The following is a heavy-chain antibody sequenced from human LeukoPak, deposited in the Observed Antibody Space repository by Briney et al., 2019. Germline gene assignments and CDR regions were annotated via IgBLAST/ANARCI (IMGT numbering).Heavy chain of an antibody. CDR2: ISGSGGST. V-gene: IGHV3-23*01. D-gene: IGHD6-19*01. Sequence: PGGSLRLSCAASGFTFSSYAMSWVRQAPGKGREWVSAISGSGGSTYYADSVKGRFTISRDNSKNTLYLQMNSLRAEDTAVYYCAKDVAVAGTSFDYWGQGTLVTVSS. J-gene: IGHJ4*02. CDR1: GFTFSSYA. CDR3: AKDVAVAGTSFDY.